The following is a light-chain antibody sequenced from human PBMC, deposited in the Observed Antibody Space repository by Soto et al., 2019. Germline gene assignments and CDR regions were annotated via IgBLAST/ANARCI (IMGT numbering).Light chain of an antibody. CDR1: QSISSY. Sequence: DIQMTQSPSSLSASVGERVTITCRASQSISSYLNWYQQKQGKAPKLLIYAASSWQSGVPSRFSGSGSGTDFTLTISSLQPEDFATYYCQQCYSTPWTFGQGTKVEIK. J-gene: IGKJ1*01. CDR3: QQCYSTPWT. V-gene: IGKV1-39*01. CDR2: AAS.